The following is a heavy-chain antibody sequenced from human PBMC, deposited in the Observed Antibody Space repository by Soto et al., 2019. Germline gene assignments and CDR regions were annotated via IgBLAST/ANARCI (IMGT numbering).Heavy chain of an antibody. CDR3: ARGRRAIFGASYYYYGMDV. CDR2: INHSGST. Sequence: PXETLSLTCAVYGGSFRGYYWSWIRQPPGKGLEWIGEINHSGSTNYNPSLKSRVTISVDTSKNQFSLKLSSVTAADTAVYYCARGRRAIFGASYYYYGMDVWGQGTTVTVSS. V-gene: IGHV4-34*01. D-gene: IGHD3-3*01. CDR1: GGSFRGYY. J-gene: IGHJ6*02.